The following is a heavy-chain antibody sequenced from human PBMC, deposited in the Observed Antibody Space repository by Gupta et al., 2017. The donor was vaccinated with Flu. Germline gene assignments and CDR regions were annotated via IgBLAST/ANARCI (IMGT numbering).Heavy chain of an antibody. CDR3: ARHFSDRDGFDI. V-gene: IGHV3-21*01. CDR1: GFNFGLSY. D-gene: IGHD3-22*01. J-gene: IGHJ3*02. Sequence: ARLVESGGGLVKPGGSLRLPCAAAGFNFGLSYITWVRQAPGKGLEWVSSLSSSSSYIYYADSLKGRFTISRDNARNSLYLQMNGLRAEDTAVYYCARHFSDRDGFDIWGQGTMVSVSS. CDR2: LSSSSSYI.